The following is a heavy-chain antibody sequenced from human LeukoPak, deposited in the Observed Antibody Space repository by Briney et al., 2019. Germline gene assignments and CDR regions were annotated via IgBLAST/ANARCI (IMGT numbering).Heavy chain of an antibody. CDR3: ARGLGYGSSGYYWADAFDI. V-gene: IGHV1-18*01. CDR1: GYTFTSYG. D-gene: IGHD3-22*01. CDR2: ISAYNGNT. J-gene: IGHJ3*02. Sequence: VASVKVSCKASGYTFTSYGISWVRQAPGQGLEWMGWISAYNGNTNYAQKLQGRVTMTTDTSTSTAYMELRSLRSDDTAVYYCARGLGYGSSGYYWADAFDIWGQGTMVTVSS.